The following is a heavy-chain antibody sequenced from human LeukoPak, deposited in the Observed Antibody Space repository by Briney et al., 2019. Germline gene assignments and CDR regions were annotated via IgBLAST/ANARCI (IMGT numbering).Heavy chain of an antibody. CDR3: ARKGGTGSSGWYGYYYYGMDV. Sequence: EASVKVSCKASGGTFSSYAISWVRQAPGQGLEWMGGIIPIFGTANYAQKFQGRVTITPDESTSTAYMELSSLRSEDTAVYYCARKGGTGSSGWYGYYYYGMDVWGQGTTVTVSS. CDR1: GGTFSSYA. CDR2: IIPIFGTA. J-gene: IGHJ6*02. D-gene: IGHD6-19*01. V-gene: IGHV1-69*01.